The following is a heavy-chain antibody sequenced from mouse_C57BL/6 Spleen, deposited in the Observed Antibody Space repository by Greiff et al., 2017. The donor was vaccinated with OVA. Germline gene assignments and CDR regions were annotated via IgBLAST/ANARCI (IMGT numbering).Heavy chain of an antibody. CDR3: ARSSFITTVVFDY. V-gene: IGHV1-42*01. CDR1: GYSFTGYY. J-gene: IGHJ2*01. CDR2: INPSTGGT. Sequence: EVQLVESGPELVKPGASVKISCKASGYSFTGYYMNWVKQSPEKSLEWIGEINPSTGGTTYNQKFKAKATLTVDKSSSTAYMQLKSLTSEDSAVYYCARSSFITTVVFDYWGQGTTLTVSS. D-gene: IGHD1-1*01.